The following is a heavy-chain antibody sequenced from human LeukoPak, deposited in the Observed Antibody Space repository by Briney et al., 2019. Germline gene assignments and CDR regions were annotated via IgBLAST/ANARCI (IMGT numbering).Heavy chain of an antibody. J-gene: IGHJ1*01. CDR3: ATYSTRNAREFQS. D-gene: IGHD4-11*01. CDR1: GFTFSNYN. CDR2: ITSGSNYV. V-gene: IGHV3-21*01. Sequence: PGGSLRLSCAASGFTFSNYNMNWVRQAPGKGLEWVSSITSGSNYVEYTDSVKGRFTISRDNAKNSLYLQMNSLRAEDTAVYFCATYSTRNAREFQSWGQGTLVTVSS.